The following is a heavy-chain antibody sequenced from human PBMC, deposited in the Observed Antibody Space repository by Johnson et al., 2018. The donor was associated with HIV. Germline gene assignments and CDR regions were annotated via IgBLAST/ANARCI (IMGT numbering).Heavy chain of an antibody. Sequence: QVQLVESGGGVVQPGRSLRLSCAASGFTFSSYAMHWVRQAPGKGLEWVAVISYDGSNKYYADSVKGRSTISRDNSKNTLYLQMNSLRAEDTAVYYCAKEGNYNFWSGYHHDAFDIWGQWTMVTVSS. V-gene: IGHV3-30*14. CDR3: AKEGNYNFWSGYHHDAFDI. CDR1: GFTFSSYA. J-gene: IGHJ3*02. CDR2: ISYDGSNK. D-gene: IGHD3-3*01.